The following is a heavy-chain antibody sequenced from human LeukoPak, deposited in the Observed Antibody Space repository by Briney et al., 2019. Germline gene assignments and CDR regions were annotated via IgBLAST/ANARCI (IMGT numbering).Heavy chain of an antibody. CDR1: GFTFSSYG. CDR3: VKVKADSTVTDAFDI. Sequence: GGSLRLSCAASGFTFSSYGMHWVRQAPGKGLEWVAVISYVGSNKYYADSVKGRFTISRDNSKNTLYLQMNSLRAEDTAVYYCVKVKADSTVTDAFDIWGQGTMVTVSS. D-gene: IGHD4-17*01. V-gene: IGHV3-30*18. J-gene: IGHJ3*02. CDR2: ISYVGSNK.